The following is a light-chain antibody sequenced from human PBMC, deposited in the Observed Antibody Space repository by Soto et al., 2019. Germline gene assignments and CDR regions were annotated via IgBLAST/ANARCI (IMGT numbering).Light chain of an antibody. CDR2: LND. Sequence: VLTQTPAVSVHHGERLTISWSVTTSNILRNYVSWYRQLPCTAPRLIIYLNDQRPSAVPDRFSGSKSGTSASLAISGLRSDDEADYYCASWDDSLSGYVFWNGTKVTV. V-gene: IGLV1-47*01. CDR1: TSNILRNY. CDR3: ASWDDSLSGYV. J-gene: IGLJ1*01.